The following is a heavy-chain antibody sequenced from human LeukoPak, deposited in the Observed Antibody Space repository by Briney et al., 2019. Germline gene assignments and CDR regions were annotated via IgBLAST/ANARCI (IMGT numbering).Heavy chain of an antibody. CDR1: GFTFSSYA. CDR2: ISSNGGST. D-gene: IGHD3-22*01. Sequence: GGSLRLSCAASGFTFSSYAMHWVRQAPGKGLEYASTISSNGGSTYYVNSVKGRFTISRDNSKNTLFLQMGSLRAEDMAVYYCARGTYYDSSGYYFFDYWGQGTLVTVSS. J-gene: IGHJ4*02. CDR3: ARGTYYDSSGYYFFDY. V-gene: IGHV3-64*01.